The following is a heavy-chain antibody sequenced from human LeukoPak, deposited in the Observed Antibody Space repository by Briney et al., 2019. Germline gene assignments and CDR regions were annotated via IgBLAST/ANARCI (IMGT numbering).Heavy chain of an antibody. CDR3: ARDQGSGYDLVPYYVYYMDV. J-gene: IGHJ6*03. Sequence: GGSLRLSCAASGFTFSSYNMNWVGQAPGKGLEWVASISSSSAYIYYADSVKGRFTISRDNAKNSLYLQMNSLRAEDTAVYYCARDQGSGYDLVPYYVYYMDVWGKGTTVTVSS. D-gene: IGHD5-12*01. CDR1: GFTFSSYN. CDR2: ISSSSAYI. V-gene: IGHV3-21*01.